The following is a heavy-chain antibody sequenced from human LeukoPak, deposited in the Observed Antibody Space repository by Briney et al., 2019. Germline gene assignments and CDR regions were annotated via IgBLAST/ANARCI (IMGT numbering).Heavy chain of an antibody. CDR1: GFTFSSYW. CDR3: ARDRVLFGPYSWDAFDI. CDR2: IKQDGSEK. D-gene: IGHD5-18*01. Sequence: GGSLRLSCAASGFTFSSYWMSWVRQAPGKGLEWVANIKQDGSEKYYVDSVKGRFTISIDNAKNSLYLQMNSLRAEDTAVYYCARDRVLFGPYSWDAFDIWGQGTMVTVSS. J-gene: IGHJ3*02. V-gene: IGHV3-7*01.